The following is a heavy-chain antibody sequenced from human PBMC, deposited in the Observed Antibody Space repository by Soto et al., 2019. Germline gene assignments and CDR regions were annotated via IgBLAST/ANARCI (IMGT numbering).Heavy chain of an antibody. J-gene: IGHJ4*02. CDR2: IKSKTDGGTT. V-gene: IGHV3-15*01. Sequence: GGSLRLSCAASGFTFSNAWISWGRQAPGKGLEWVGRIKSKTDGGTTDYAAAVKGRFTISRDDSKNTLYLQMNSLKSEDTAVYYCTTDDPINKYWGQGTLVTVSS. CDR1: GFTFSNAW. CDR3: TTDDPINKY.